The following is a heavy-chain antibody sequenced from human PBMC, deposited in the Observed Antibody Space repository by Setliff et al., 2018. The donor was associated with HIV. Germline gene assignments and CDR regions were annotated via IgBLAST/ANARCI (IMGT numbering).Heavy chain of an antibody. D-gene: IGHD3-16*01. CDR3: ARHMMIAPCRFFDS. CDR2: IFYTGRT. V-gene: IGHV4-59*08. J-gene: IGHJ4*02. CDR1: GGSINSYY. Sequence: LSLTCAVSGGSINSYYWSWIRRPPGRGLEWIGYIFYTGRTSYNPSLKSRVSMSVDPSKNQFSLNLSSVTAADTAVYYCARHMMIAPCRFFDSWGQGTLVTVSS.